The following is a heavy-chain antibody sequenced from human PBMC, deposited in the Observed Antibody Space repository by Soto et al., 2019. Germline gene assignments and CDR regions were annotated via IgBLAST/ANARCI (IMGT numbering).Heavy chain of an antibody. J-gene: IGHJ4*02. Sequence: QVQLVQSGAEVKKPGASVQVSCKASGYTFSTYAIHWVRQAPGQRREWMGWINVGNGNTGYSQNFQGRATINRETSASTAYMERSSLRYEDTAVYYCAGWGGYCSCGGCYPRFDYWGQGTLVTVSS. CDR1: GYTFSTYA. V-gene: IGHV1-3*01. D-gene: IGHD2-15*01. CDR2: INVGNGNT. CDR3: AGWGGYCSCGGCYPRFDY.